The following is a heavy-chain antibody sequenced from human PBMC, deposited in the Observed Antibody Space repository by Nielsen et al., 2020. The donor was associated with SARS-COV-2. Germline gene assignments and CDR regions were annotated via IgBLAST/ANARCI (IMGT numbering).Heavy chain of an antibody. CDR2: ISYDGSNK. CDR1: GFTFSSYA. V-gene: IGHV3-30*04. J-gene: IGHJ4*02. CDR3: ARHHWISSSQRPFFDY. D-gene: IGHD6-13*01. Sequence: GESLKISCAASGFTFSSYAMHWVRQAPGKGLEWVAVISYDGSNKYYADSVKGRFTISRDNSKNTLYLQMNSLRAEDTAVYYCARHHWISSSQRPFFDYWGQGILVTVSS.